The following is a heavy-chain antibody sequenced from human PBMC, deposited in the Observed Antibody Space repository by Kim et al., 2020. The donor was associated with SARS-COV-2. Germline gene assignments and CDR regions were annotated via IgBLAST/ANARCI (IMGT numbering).Heavy chain of an antibody. CDR3: ARQYSSGWYTVDY. Sequence: YNPSLKSRVTISVDTSKNQFSLRLSSVTAADTAIYYCARQYSSGWYTVDYWGQGTLVTVSS. V-gene: IGHV4-59*08. D-gene: IGHD6-19*01. J-gene: IGHJ4*02.